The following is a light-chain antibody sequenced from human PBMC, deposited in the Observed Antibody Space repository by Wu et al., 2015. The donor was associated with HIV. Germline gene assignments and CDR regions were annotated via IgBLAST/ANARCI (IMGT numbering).Light chain of an antibody. CDR2: AAS. Sequence: DIQLTQSPSFLSASVGDRVTIACRASQGISGYLAWYQQKPRKAPKLLIYAASTLQSGVPSRFSGSGSGTEFTLTISSLQPEDFAAYYCQLLNSYPVTFGGGTRVEIK. J-gene: IGKJ4*01. CDR1: QGISGY. CDR3: QLLNSYPVT. V-gene: IGKV1-9*01.